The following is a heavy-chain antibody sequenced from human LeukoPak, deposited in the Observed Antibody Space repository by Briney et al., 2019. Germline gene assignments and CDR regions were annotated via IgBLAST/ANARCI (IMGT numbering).Heavy chain of an antibody. V-gene: IGHV4-30-4*01. CDR2: IYYSGST. Sequence: SQTLSLTRTVSGGSISSGDYYWGWIRQPPGKGLEWIGYIYYSGSTYYNPSLKSRVTISVDTSKNQFSLKLSSVTAADTAVYYCARSSGESGFFDYWGQGTLVTVSS. CDR3: ARSSGESGFFDY. D-gene: IGHD6-19*01. J-gene: IGHJ4*02. CDR1: GGSISSGDYY.